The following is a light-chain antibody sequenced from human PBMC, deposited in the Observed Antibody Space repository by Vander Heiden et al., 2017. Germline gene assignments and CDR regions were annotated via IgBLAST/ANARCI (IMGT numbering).Light chain of an antibody. Sequence: SLPTQPPPASGTPVQRVTIACSGSSSNIGSNTVDWYQQLPGTAPKLLIYSDNKRPSGVPDRFSGSKSGTSASLAISGLQSEDEADYYCAAWDDSLNGWVFGGGTKLTVL. V-gene: IGLV1-44*01. CDR3: AAWDDSLNGWV. J-gene: IGLJ3*02. CDR2: SDN. CDR1: SSNIGSNT.